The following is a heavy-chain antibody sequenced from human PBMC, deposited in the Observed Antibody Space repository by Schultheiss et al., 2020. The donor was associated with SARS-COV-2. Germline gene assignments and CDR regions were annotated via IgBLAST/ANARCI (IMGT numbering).Heavy chain of an antibody. CDR1: GFTFSSYG. CDR3: AKDRPDILTGVYAPNEIDY. J-gene: IGHJ4*02. V-gene: IGHV3-30*02. CDR2: IWYDGSNK. D-gene: IGHD3-9*01. Sequence: GESLKISCAASGFTFSSYGMHWVRQAPGKGLEWVAVIWYDGSNKYYADSVKGRFTISRDNSKNTLYLQMNSLRAEDTAVYYCAKDRPDILTGVYAPNEIDYWGQGTLVTVSS.